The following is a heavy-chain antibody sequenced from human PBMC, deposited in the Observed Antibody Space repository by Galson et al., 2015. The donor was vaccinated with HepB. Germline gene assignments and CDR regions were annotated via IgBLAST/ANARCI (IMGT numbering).Heavy chain of an antibody. J-gene: IGHJ6*02. CDR3: ARDQTATLKNYYYYGMDV. CDR1: GYTFTGYY. V-gene: IGHV1-2*06. CDR2: INPNSGGT. Sequence: SVKVSCKASGYTFTGYYMHWVRQAPGQGLEWMGRINPNSGGTNYAQKFQGRVTMTRDTSISTAYMELSRLRSDDTAVYYCARDQTATLKNYYYYGMDVWGQGTTVTVSS.